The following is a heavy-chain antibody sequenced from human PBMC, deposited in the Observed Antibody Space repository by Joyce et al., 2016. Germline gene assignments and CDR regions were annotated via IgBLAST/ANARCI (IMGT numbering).Heavy chain of an antibody. CDR3: ATLRHSFDY. Sequence: QVQLAESGGGVVQPGKSLRLSCATSGFTFRSYGMHWVRQAPGKGLEWVGVIWSDGSYSSYADSVKGRFTISRDNSNSTLSLLMNSLRAEDTAVYYCATLRHSFDYWGQGTLVIVSS. D-gene: IGHD4-17*01. CDR1: GFTFRSYG. CDR2: IWSDGSYS. V-gene: IGHV3-33*08. J-gene: IGHJ4*02.